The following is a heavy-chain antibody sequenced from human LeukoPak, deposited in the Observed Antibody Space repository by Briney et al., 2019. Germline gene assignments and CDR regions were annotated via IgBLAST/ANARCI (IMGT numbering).Heavy chain of an antibody. CDR2: INHSGST. CDR3: ARGAAAAFDY. J-gene: IGHJ4*02. V-gene: IGHV4-34*01. D-gene: IGHD6-13*01. Sequence: SDTLSLTYADYVGSFSGCYWSWIRQPPGKGLEWIGEINHSGSTNYNPSLKSRVTISVDTSKNQFSLKLSSVTAADTAVYYCARGAAAAFDYWGQGTLVTVSS. CDR1: VGSFSGCY.